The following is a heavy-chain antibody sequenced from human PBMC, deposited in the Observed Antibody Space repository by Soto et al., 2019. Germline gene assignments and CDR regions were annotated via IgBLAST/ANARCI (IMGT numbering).Heavy chain of an antibody. D-gene: IGHD5-18*01. CDR3: ASGDTAMVTGWFDP. V-gene: IGHV1-69*12. CDR1: GGTFSSYA. J-gene: IGHJ5*02. Sequence: QVQLVQSGAEVKKPGSSVKVSCKASGGTFSSYAISWVRQAPGQGLEWMGGIIPIFGTANYAQKFQGRVTITADESTGTAYMELSSLRAEDTAVYYCASGDTAMVTGWFDPWGQGTLVTVSS. CDR2: IIPIFGTA.